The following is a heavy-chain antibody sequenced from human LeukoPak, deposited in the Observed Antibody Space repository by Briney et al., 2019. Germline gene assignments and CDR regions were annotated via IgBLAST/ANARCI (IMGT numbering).Heavy chain of an antibody. Sequence: SVKVSCKASGGTFSSYAISWVRQAPGQGLEWMGRIIPILGIANYAQKFQGRVTITADKSTSTAYMELSSLRSEGTAVYYCARDQEAAAGLYYYYGMDVWGQGTTVTVSS. CDR1: GGTFSSYA. D-gene: IGHD6-13*01. V-gene: IGHV1-69*04. J-gene: IGHJ6*02. CDR2: IIPILGIA. CDR3: ARDQEAAAGLYYYYGMDV.